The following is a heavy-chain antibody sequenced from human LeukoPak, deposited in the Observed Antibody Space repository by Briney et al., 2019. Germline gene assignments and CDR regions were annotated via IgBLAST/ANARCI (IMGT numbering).Heavy chain of an antibody. J-gene: IGHJ2*01. CDR1: GGSITSYH. CDR3: VRGNGNGYFDF. Sequence: SETLSLTCTVSGGSITSYHYSWIRQPPGKGLEWIGYIYYSGSTSYNPSLKSRVTMSVDSSKNQFSLKLSSVTAADTAVFYCVRGNGNGYFDFWGRGTPVTVSS. CDR2: IYYSGST. V-gene: IGHV4-59*01. D-gene: IGHD1-1*01.